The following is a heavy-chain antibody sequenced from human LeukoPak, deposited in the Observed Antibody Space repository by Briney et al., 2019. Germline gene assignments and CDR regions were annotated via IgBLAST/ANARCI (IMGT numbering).Heavy chain of an antibody. CDR1: GGSFSGYY. Sequence: SETLPLTCAVYGGSFSGYYWSWIRQPPGKGLEWIGEINHSGSTNYNPSLKSRVTISVDTSKNQFSLKLSSVTAADTAVYYCARSSGWYGDWFDPWGQGTLVTVSS. D-gene: IGHD6-19*01. V-gene: IGHV4-34*01. CDR2: INHSGST. CDR3: ARSSGWYGDWFDP. J-gene: IGHJ5*02.